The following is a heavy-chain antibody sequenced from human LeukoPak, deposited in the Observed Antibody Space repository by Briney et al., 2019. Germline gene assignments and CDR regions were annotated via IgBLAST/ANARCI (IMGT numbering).Heavy chain of an antibody. CDR1: GFTFGDYG. Sequence: GGSLRLSCTASGFTFGDYGMSWVRQAPGKGLEWVSGINWNGGSTGYADSVKGRFTISRDNAKNSLYLQMNSLRAEDTALYYCARVLGYGGNRYYYYMDVWGKGTTVTVSS. J-gene: IGHJ6*03. CDR3: ARVLGYGGNRYYYYMDV. V-gene: IGHV3-20*04. D-gene: IGHD4-23*01. CDR2: INWNGGST.